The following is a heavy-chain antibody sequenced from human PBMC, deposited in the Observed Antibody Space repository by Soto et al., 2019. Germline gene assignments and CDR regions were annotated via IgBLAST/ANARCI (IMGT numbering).Heavy chain of an antibody. CDR3: ARDYKWKEFGNWFDP. CDR1: EYTFTSYT. Sequence: ASVKVSCKASEYTFTSYTRHWVRQAPGQRLEWMGWINGGNGNTKYSQKFQGRVTITADKSTSTAYMELSSLRSEDTAVYYCARDYKWKEFGNWFDPWGQGTLVTVSS. J-gene: IGHJ5*02. V-gene: IGHV1-3*01. D-gene: IGHD1-20*01. CDR2: INGGNGNT.